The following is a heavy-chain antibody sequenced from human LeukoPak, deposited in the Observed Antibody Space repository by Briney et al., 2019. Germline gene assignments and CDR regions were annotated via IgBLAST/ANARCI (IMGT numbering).Heavy chain of an antibody. D-gene: IGHD3-3*01. CDR1: GYTFTSHY. CDR3: ARGRYDFWSGYFLDY. J-gene: IGHJ4*02. CDR2: MNPNSGNT. V-gene: IGHV1-8*02. Sequence: ASVKVSCKASGYTFTSHYMHCVRQATGQGREWMGWMNPNSGNTGYAQKFQGRVTMTRNTSISTAYMELSSLRSEDTAVYYCARGRYDFWSGYFLDYWGQGTLVTVSS.